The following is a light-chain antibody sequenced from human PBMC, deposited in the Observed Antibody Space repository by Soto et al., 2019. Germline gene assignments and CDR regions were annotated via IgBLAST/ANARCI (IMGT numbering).Light chain of an antibody. V-gene: IGKV1-9*01. CDR3: QQYGSLSWT. CDR1: QGISSY. CDR2: AAS. J-gene: IGKJ1*01. Sequence: IQLTQSPSSLSSSVGGRVTITCRASQGISSYLAWYQQKPGKAPNLLIYAASTLQSGVPSRFSGSGSGTDFTLTISRLEPEDFAVYYCQQYGSLSWTFGQGTKVDIK.